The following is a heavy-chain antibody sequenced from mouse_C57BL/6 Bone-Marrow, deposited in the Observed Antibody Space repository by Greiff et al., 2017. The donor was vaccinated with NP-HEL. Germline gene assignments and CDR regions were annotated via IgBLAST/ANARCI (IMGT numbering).Heavy chain of an antibody. Sequence: QVQLQQSGAELARPGASVKLSCKASGYTFTSYGISWVKQRTGQGLEWIGEIYPRSGNTYYNEKFKGKATLTADKSSSTAYMELRSLTSEDSAVYFWERGIYDGSFLFAYWGQGTLVTVSA. D-gene: IGHD2-3*01. J-gene: IGHJ3*01. V-gene: IGHV1-81*01. CDR2: IYPRSGNT. CDR3: ERGIYDGSFLFAY. CDR1: GYTFTSYG.